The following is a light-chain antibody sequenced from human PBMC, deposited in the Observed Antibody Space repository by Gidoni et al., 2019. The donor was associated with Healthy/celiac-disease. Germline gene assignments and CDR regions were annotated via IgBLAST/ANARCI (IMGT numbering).Light chain of an antibody. CDR3: KQYYSTPFT. Sequence: DIVMTQSPESLAVSLGERATINCKSSQSVLYSSNNKNYLAWYQQKPGQPPKLLIYWASTRESGVPDRFSGSGSGTEFTLTISSLQAEDVAVYYCKQYYSTPFTFGPGTKVDIK. CDR2: WAS. J-gene: IGKJ3*01. CDR1: QSVLYSSNNKNY. V-gene: IGKV4-1*01.